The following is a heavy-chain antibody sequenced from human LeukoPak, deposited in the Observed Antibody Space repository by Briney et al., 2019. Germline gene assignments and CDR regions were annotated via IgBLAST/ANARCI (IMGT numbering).Heavy chain of an antibody. CDR1: GGSISSNNYY. CDR3: ARDGAALTAAGTFYFDY. V-gene: IGHV4-39*07. Sequence: SETLSLTCTVSGGSISSNNYYWDWIRQPPGKGLKWIGSIYYRGNTYYNPSLKSRVTISMDPSKNQFSLNLRSVTAADTAIYYCARDGAALTAAGTFYFDYWGQGILVTVSS. CDR2: IYYRGNT. D-gene: IGHD6-13*01. J-gene: IGHJ4*02.